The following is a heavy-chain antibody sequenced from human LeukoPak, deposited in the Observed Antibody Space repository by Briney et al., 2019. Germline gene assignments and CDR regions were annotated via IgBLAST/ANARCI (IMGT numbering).Heavy chain of an antibody. D-gene: IGHD6-25*01. CDR2: FDPEDGET. CDR1: GYTLTELS. V-gene: IGHV1-24*01. Sequence: ASVKVSCKVSGYTLTELSMHWVRQAPAKGLEWMGGFDPEDGETIYAQKFQGRVTMTEDTSTDTAYMELSSLRSEDTAVYYCATAEGRLRTKDAFDIWGQGTMVTVSS. J-gene: IGHJ3*02. CDR3: ATAEGRLRTKDAFDI.